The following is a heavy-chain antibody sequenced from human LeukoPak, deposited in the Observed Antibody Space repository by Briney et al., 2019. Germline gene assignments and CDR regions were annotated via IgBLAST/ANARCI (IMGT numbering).Heavy chain of an antibody. CDR3: ARDYSSTSSYMDV. V-gene: IGHV4-59*12. CDR1: GGSISSYY. CDR2: IYYSGST. J-gene: IGHJ6*03. D-gene: IGHD2-2*01. Sequence: SETLSLTCTVSGGSISSYYWSWIRQPPGKGLEWIGYIYYSGSTYYNPSLKSRVTISVDTSKNQFSLKLSSVTAADTAVYYCARDYSSTSSYMDVWGKGTTVTVSS.